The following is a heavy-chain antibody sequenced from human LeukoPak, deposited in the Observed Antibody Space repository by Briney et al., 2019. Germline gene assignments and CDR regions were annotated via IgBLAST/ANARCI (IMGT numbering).Heavy chain of an antibody. CDR1: GYTFTSYA. V-gene: IGHV1-3*01. CDR2: INAGNGNT. J-gene: IGHJ3*02. D-gene: IGHD2-2*01. Sequence: ASVKVSCKASGYTFTSYAMHWVRQAPGQRLEWMGWINAGNGNTKYSQKFQGRVTITRDTSASTAYMELSSLRSEDAAVYYCARPEVVPAATVAFDIWGQGTMVTVSS. CDR3: ARPEVVPAATVAFDI.